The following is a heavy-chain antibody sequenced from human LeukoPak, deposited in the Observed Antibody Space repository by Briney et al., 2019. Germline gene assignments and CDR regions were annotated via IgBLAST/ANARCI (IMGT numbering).Heavy chain of an antibody. CDR3: ARGYGVVPVSPAGNWFDP. Sequence: SETLSLTCTASTGSISGYYWSWIRQPPGKGLEWIGEINHSGSTNYNPSLKSRVTISVDTSKNQFSLKLSSVTAADTAVYYCARGYGVVPVSPAGNWFDPWGQGTLVTVSS. CDR1: TGSISGYY. CDR2: INHSGST. D-gene: IGHD4-17*01. J-gene: IGHJ5*02. V-gene: IGHV4-34*01.